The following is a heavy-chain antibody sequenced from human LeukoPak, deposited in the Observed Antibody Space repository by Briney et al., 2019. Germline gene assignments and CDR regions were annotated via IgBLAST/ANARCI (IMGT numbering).Heavy chain of an antibody. Sequence: GASVKVSCKASGYTFTGYYMHWVRQAPGQGLEWMGWINPNSGGTNYAQKFQGRVTMTRDTSISTAYMELSRLRSDDTAVYYCAFSSSGPQPHYGMDVWGQGTTVTVSS. J-gene: IGHJ6*02. V-gene: IGHV1-2*02. CDR1: GYTFTGYY. CDR2: INPNSGGT. CDR3: AFSSSGPQPHYGMDV. D-gene: IGHD6-19*01.